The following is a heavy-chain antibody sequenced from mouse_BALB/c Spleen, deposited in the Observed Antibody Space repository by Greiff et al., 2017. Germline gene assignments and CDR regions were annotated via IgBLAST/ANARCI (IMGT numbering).Heavy chain of an antibody. J-gene: IGHJ2*01. D-gene: IGHD1-1*01. CDR1: GFTFSSYT. CDR2: ISNGGGST. V-gene: IGHV5-12-2*01. Sequence: EVQVVESGGGLVQPGGSLKLSCAASGFTFSSYTMSWVRQTPEKRLEWVAYISNGGGSTYYPDTVKGRFTISRDNAKNTLYLQMSSLKSEDTAMYYCARQYYYGSSYYFDYWGQGTTLTVSS. CDR3: ARQYYYGSSYYFDY.